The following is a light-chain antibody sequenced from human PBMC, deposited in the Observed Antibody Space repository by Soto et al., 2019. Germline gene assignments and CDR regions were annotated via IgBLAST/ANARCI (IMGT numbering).Light chain of an antibody. V-gene: IGKV1-33*01. Sequence: IQMTQSPSSLSACGGDRVTITCRASQSISTYLNWYQQKAGLAPKLLIYAASNLEAGVPSRFRGSGSGTDFTFTISRLQPEDIATYYCQQYENLPTFGQGTRLEIK. CDR3: QQYENLPT. J-gene: IGKJ5*01. CDR1: QSISTY. CDR2: AAS.